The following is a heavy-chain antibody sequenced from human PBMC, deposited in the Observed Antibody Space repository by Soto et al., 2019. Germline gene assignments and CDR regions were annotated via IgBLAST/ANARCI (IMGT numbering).Heavy chain of an antibody. CDR1: GFTFSSYA. CDR3: ANGGPYCSGGSCYFQH. CDR2: ISGSGGST. D-gene: IGHD2-15*01. J-gene: IGHJ1*01. V-gene: IGHV3-23*01. Sequence: GGSLRLSCAASGFTFSSYAMSWVRQAPGKGLEWVSAISGSGGSTYYADSVKGRFTISRDNSKNTLYLQMNSLRAEDTAVYYGANGGPYCSGGSCYFQHWGQGTLVTVSS.